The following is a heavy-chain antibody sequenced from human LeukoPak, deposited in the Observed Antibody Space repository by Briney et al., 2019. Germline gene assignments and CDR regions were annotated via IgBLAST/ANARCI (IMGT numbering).Heavy chain of an antibody. CDR1: GGTFSSHA. D-gene: IGHD3-9*01. CDR3: ARAGGDILTGYHPYDY. CDR2: IIPIFGTA. J-gene: IGHJ4*02. Sequence: ASVKVSCKASGGTFSSHAISWVRQAPGQGLEWMGGIIPIFGTANYAQKFQGRVTITADKSTSTAYMELSSLRSEDTAVYYCARAGGDILTGYHPYDYWGQGTLVTVSS. V-gene: IGHV1-69*06.